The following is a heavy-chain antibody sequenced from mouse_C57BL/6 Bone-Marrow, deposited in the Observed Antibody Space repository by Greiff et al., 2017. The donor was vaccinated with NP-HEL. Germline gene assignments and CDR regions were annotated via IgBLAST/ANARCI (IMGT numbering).Heavy chain of an antibody. CDR3: ARIFYVAMDY. CDR2: INPSNGGT. CDR1: GYTFTSYW. V-gene: IGHV1-53*01. J-gene: IGHJ4*01. D-gene: IGHD2-3*01. Sequence: QVHVKQSGTELVKPGASVKLSCKASGYTFTSYWMHWVKQRPGQGLEWIGNINPSNGGTNYNEKFKSKATLTVDKSSSTAYMQLSSLTSEDSAVYYCARIFYVAMDYWGQGTSVTVSS.